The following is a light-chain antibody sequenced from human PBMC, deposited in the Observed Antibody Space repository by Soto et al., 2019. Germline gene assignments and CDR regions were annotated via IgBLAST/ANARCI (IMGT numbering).Light chain of an antibody. CDR1: SSDVGTYNL. V-gene: IGLV2-23*02. CDR3: CSYVGSYTWV. Sequence: QSVLTQPASVSGSPGQSITISCTGSSSDVGTYNLVSWYQRHPGKAPKLIIYEVSKRPSGVSDRFSGSKSGNTASLTMSGLQAEDEADYYCCSYVGSYTWVFGGGTKVTVL. CDR2: EVS. J-gene: IGLJ3*02.